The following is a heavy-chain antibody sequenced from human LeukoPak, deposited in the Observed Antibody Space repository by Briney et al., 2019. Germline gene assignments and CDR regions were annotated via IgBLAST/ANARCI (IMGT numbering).Heavy chain of an antibody. CDR3: VTLTRSFRGSYYGWTDEQYYYYSMDV. Sequence: SETLSLTCAVYGGSFSGYYWSWIRQPPGKGLEWIGEINHSGSTNYNPSLKSRVTISVDTSKNQFSLKLSSVTAADTAVYYCVTLTRSFRGSYYGWTDEQYYYYSMDVWGQGTTVTVSS. V-gene: IGHV4-34*01. J-gene: IGHJ6*02. D-gene: IGHD3-10*01. CDR2: INHSGST. CDR1: GGSFSGYY.